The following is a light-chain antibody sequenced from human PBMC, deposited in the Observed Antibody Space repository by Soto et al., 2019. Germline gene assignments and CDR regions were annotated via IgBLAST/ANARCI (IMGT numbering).Light chain of an antibody. J-gene: IGLJ3*02. CDR2: NTY. CDR1: SSNIGINY. CDR3: AAWDDSLSGPV. Sequence: SVLTQPPSASGAPGQRVTISCSGSSSNIGINYVYWYQQLPGTAPKLLIYNTYQRPSGVPDRFSGSKSGTSASLAISGLRSEDEADYYCAAWDDSLSGPVFGGGTKLTVL. V-gene: IGLV1-47*02.